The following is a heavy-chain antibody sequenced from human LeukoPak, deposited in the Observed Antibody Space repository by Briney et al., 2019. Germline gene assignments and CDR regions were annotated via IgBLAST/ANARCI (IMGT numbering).Heavy chain of an antibody. V-gene: IGHV3-23*01. CDR1: GFTFSIYA. CDR3: AKDHRWTDAPCYFDC. CDR2: ISGVGGRT. Sequence: GGSLRLSCAASGFTFSIYAMSWVRQAPGKGLEWVSGISGVGGRTYYADSMQGRFTISRDTSRNTLYLQMNSLRVEDTAVYYCAKDHRWTDAPCYFDCWGQGTLVTVSS. D-gene: IGHD2-15*01. J-gene: IGHJ4*02.